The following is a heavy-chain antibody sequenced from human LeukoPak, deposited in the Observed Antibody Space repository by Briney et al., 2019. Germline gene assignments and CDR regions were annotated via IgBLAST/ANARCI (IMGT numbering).Heavy chain of an antibody. CDR3: AETNHYCSSTSCYSP. J-gene: IGHJ5*02. Sequence: ASVKVSCKASGYTFGDYGICWLRQAPGQGLEWVGWISVYDGKIKYAQKFQGRVSMTTDTSTTTAYMELSSLRSEDTAVYYCAETNHYCSSTSCYSPWGQGTLVTVSS. V-gene: IGHV1-18*01. D-gene: IGHD2-2*01. CDR1: GYTFGDYG. CDR2: ISVYDGKI.